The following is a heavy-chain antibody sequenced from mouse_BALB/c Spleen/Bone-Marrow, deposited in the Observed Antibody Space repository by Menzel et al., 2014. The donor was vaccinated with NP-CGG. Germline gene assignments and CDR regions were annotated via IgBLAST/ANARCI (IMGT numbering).Heavy chain of an antibody. D-gene: IGHD1-1*02. Sequence: QVQLQQSGAELVRPGTSVKVSCKASGYAFTDYLMEWLKQRPGQGLEWIGVINPGSGSTNYNEKFKDKATLTADKSSSTADMQIRTQSHEDSAVYFSARDNGDSDYWGQGTTLTVSS. CDR2: INPGSGST. J-gene: IGHJ2*01. CDR1: GYAFTDYL. V-gene: IGHV1-54*01. CDR3: ARDNGDSDY.